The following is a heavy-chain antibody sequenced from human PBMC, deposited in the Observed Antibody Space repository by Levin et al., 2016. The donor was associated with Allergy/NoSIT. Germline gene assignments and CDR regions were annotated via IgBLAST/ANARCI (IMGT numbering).Heavy chain of an antibody. CDR3: AREPKQVLFDNSDWQGF. Sequence: GESLKISCAATGFAFSSYAMNWVRQAPGRGLEWVAAIGTSGSVRHYADAVRGRFTISRDNSRNTLYLQMNSLRAEDAAIYYCAREPKQVLFDNSDWQGFWGQGTLVAVSS. J-gene: IGHJ4*02. CDR2: IGTSGSVR. V-gene: IGHV3-23*01. CDR1: GFAFSSYA. D-gene: IGHD3-22*01.